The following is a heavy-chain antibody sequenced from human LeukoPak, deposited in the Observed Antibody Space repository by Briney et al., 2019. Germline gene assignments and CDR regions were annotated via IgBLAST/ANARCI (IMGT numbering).Heavy chain of an antibody. V-gene: IGHV3-9*01. J-gene: IGHJ4*02. CDR3: ARDTQWQWSIFDY. D-gene: IGHD6-19*01. CDR1: GFTFDDYA. Sequence: GRSLRLSCAASGFTFDDYAMHWVRQAPGKGLEWVSGISWNSGSIGYADSVKGRFTISRDNAKNSLYLQMNSLRAEDTAVYYCARDTQWQWSIFDYWGQGTLVTVSS. CDR2: ISWNSGSI.